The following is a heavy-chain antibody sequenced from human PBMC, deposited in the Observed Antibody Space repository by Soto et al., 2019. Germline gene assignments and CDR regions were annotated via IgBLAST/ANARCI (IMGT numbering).Heavy chain of an antibody. D-gene: IGHD5-12*01. CDR2: IIPIFGTA. J-gene: IGHJ6*02. CDR1: GGTFSSYA. Sequence: SVKVSCKASGGTFSSYAISWVRQAPGQGLGWMGGIIPIFGTANYAQKFQGRVTITADESTSTAYMELSSLRSEDTAVYYCARDRNIVATIYNYYGMDVWGQGTTVTVSS. CDR3: ARDRNIVATIYNYYGMDV. V-gene: IGHV1-69*13.